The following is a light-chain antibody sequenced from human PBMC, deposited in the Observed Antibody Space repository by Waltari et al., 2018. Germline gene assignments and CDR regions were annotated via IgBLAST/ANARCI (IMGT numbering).Light chain of an antibody. Sequence: QSALTQPASVSGSPGPSITISCTGPSSDVGIYNFVSWYQQHPGKAPKLMIYEGSKRPSGVSNRFSGSKSGNTASLTISGLQAEDEADYYCCSYAGSTTFYVFGTETKVTVV. CDR2: EGS. V-gene: IGLV2-23*01. CDR1: SSDVGIYNF. CDR3: CSYAGSTTFYV. J-gene: IGLJ1*01.